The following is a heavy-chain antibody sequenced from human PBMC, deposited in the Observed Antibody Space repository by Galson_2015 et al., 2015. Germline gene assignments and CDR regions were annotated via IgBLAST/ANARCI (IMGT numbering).Heavy chain of an antibody. CDR3: ARDGTLKQLVRGVYYFDY. D-gene: IGHD6-6*01. V-gene: IGHV3-48*02. Sequence: SLRLSCAASGFTFSSYSMNWVRQAPGKGLEWVSYISSSSTIYYADSVKGRFTISRDNAKNSLYLQMNSLRDEDTAVYYCARDGTLKQLVRGVYYFDYWGQGTLVTVSS. CDR1: GFTFSSYS. J-gene: IGHJ4*02. CDR2: ISSSSTI.